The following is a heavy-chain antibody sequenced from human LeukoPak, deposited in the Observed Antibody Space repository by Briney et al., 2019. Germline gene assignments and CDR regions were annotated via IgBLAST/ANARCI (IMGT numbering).Heavy chain of an antibody. Sequence: PGRSLRLSCVASGFTFSSKSSHWVRQPPGRGLEWVSFISSDGSRKYYGDFVEGRFTVSRDNSMHTLYLQVDTLRAEDTAMYYCAKGDGSGSFLIDYWGQGTLVTVSS. CDR1: GFTFSSKS. J-gene: IGHJ4*02. D-gene: IGHD3-10*01. CDR2: ISSDGSRK. CDR3: AKGDGSGSFLIDY. V-gene: IGHV3-30-3*01.